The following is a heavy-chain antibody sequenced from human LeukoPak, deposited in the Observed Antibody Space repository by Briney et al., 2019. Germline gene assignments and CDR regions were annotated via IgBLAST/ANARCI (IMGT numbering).Heavy chain of an antibody. D-gene: IGHD3-10*01. V-gene: IGHV3-74*01. CDR2: INSDGSST. CDR3: ASLTMVRGVIQTPGP. J-gene: IGHJ5*02. CDR1: GFTFSSYW. Sequence: GGSLRLSCAASGFTFSSYWMHWVRQAPGKGLVWVSRINSDGSSTSYADSVKGRFTISRDNAKNTLYLQMNSLRAEDTAVYYCASLTMVRGVIQTPGPWGQGTLVTVSS.